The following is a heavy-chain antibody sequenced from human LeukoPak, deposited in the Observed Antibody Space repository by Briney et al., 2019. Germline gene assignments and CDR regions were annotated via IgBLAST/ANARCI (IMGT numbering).Heavy chain of an antibody. Sequence: GGSLSLSCAASGFTFSSYAMSWVRQAPGKGLEWVSAISGSGGSTYYADSVKGRFTISRDNSKNTLYLQMNSLRAEDTAVYYCATDVLRFLEWLSLFNYFDYWGQGTLVTVSS. CDR1: GFTFSSYA. CDR2: ISGSGGST. CDR3: ATDVLRFLEWLSLFNYFDY. J-gene: IGHJ4*02. D-gene: IGHD3-3*01. V-gene: IGHV3-23*01.